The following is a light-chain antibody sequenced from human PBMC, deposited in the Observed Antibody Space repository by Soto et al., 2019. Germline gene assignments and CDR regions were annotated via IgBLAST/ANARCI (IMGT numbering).Light chain of an antibody. CDR3: QQYDDWPPWT. Sequence: EIVMTQSPATLSVSPGESATLSCRASQSVNNNLAWYQQKPGQAPRLLIYGSSTRATGIPARFGGSGSGTEFTLTISSLQSEDFAVYFCQQYDDWPPWTFGQGTKVEIK. V-gene: IGKV3-15*01. CDR1: QSVNNN. CDR2: GSS. J-gene: IGKJ1*01.